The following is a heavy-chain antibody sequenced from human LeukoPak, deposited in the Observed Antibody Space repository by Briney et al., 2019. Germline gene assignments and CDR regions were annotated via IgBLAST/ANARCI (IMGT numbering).Heavy chain of an antibody. Sequence: GESLKISCKGSGYIFTSYWIGWVRQMPGKGLEWMGIIYPGDSDTRYSPSFQCQVTISADKSISTAYLQWSSLKASDTAMYYCARLPPTTGPTSDAFDIWGQGTMVTVSS. J-gene: IGHJ3*02. D-gene: IGHD1-1*01. V-gene: IGHV5-51*01. CDR3: ARLPPTTGPTSDAFDI. CDR1: GYIFTSYW. CDR2: IYPGDSDT.